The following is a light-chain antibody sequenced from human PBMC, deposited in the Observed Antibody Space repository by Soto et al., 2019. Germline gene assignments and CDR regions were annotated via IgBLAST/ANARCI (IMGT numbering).Light chain of an antibody. CDR2: EES. J-gene: IGKJ4*01. CDR1: QAVHNN. CDR3: QQVKTYPRT. V-gene: IGKV1-9*01. Sequence: DIHLTQSPSLRSASVGGGVNGSCRPSQAVHNNMAWYQQKPGKPPKLLIYEESTLHSGVPSRFSGRKSGTQFTLTIDSLQPEDFATYSCQQVKTYPRTFGGGTKVDIK.